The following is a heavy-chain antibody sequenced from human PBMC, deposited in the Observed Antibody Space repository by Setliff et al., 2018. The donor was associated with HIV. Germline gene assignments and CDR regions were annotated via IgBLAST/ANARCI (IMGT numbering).Heavy chain of an antibody. CDR3: AAWGPRYSYAPYFFDS. CDR2: INHSGST. CDR1: KGSFSGYY. Sequence: NPSETLSLTCAVYKGSFSGYYWTWIRQPPGKGLEWIGEINHSGSTNYSPSLKSRVTISVDASRNQFSLRLSSVTAADTAVYYCAAWGPRYSYAPYFFDSWGQGTLVTVSS. V-gene: IGHV4-34*01. D-gene: IGHD5-18*01. J-gene: IGHJ4*02.